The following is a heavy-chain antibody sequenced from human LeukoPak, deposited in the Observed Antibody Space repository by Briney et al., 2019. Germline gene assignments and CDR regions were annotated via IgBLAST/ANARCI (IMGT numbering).Heavy chain of an antibody. D-gene: IGHD1-1*01. CDR1: GGSISSYY. Sequence: SETLSLTCTVSGGSISSYYWSWIRQPAGKGLEWIGRIYTSGSTNYNPSLKSRVTMSVDTSKNQFSLKVNSVTAADTAVYYCARGGGWGNWNDAVDYWGQGTLVTVSS. J-gene: IGHJ4*02. CDR2: IYTSGST. V-gene: IGHV4-4*07. CDR3: ARGGGWGNWNDAVDY.